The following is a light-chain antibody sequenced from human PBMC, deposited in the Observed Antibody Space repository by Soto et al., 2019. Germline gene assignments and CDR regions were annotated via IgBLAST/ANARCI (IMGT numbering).Light chain of an antibody. J-gene: IGKJ5*01. CDR3: QQYNNWPPIT. CDR2: AAS. Sequence: DIQMTQSPSSLSASVGDRVTITCRASQSIGNHLNWYRQKPGKPPDLLIYAASSLHSGVPSRFSGSGSGTDFTLTISSLQSEDFAVYYCQQYNNWPPITFGQGTRLEIK. CDR1: QSIGNH. V-gene: IGKV1-39*01.